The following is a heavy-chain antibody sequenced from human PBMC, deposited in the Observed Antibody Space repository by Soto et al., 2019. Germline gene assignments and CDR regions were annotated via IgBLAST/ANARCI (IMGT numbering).Heavy chain of an antibody. D-gene: IGHD6-19*01. CDR3: ARGSDSLGW. CDR2: INPYNGKT. J-gene: IGHJ4*02. CDR1: GYTFTSYG. Sequence: QVQLVQSGAEVKKPGASVKVSGKASGYTFTSYGITWVRQAPGQGLERMGWINPYNGKTNYGQKFQGRVSMTTDTPTSAAYMEVRSLRSDDTAIYYCARGSDSLGWWGQGTLVTVSS. V-gene: IGHV1-18*01.